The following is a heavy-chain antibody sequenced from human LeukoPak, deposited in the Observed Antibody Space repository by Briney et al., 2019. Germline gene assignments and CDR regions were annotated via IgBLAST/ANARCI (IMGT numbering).Heavy chain of an antibody. CDR2: LNSDGSIT. CDR3: ARGGYGAYMG. J-gene: IGHJ4*02. Sequence: GGSLRLFCAASGFTFSTYWMHWVRQAPGKGLVWVSGLNSDGSITGYVDSVKGRFAISRDNAKNTLYLQMNTLRAEDTAVYYCARGGYGAYMGWGQGNLVTVSS. D-gene: IGHD4-17*01. V-gene: IGHV3-74*01. CDR1: GFTFSTYW.